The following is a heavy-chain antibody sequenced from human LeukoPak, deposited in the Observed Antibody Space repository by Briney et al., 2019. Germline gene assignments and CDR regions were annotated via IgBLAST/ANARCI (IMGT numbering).Heavy chain of an antibody. J-gene: IGHJ4*02. Sequence: GESLKVSCKGHGYTFTGYWIGWVRQMPGKGLEWMGIIYPGDSETRYSPSFQGQVTFSADKSISSAYLQWSSLKASDTAMYCCARRREGATVASYYFDYWGQGTLVTVAS. V-gene: IGHV5-51*01. CDR1: GYTFTGYW. D-gene: IGHD4-17*01. CDR2: IYPGDSET. CDR3: ARRREGATVASYYFDY.